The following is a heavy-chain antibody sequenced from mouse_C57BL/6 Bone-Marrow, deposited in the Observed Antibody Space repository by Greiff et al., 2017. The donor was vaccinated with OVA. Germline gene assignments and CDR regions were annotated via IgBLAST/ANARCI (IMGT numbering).Heavy chain of an antibody. J-gene: IGHJ1*03. D-gene: IGHD1-1*01. CDR2: IWWDDDK. Sequence: QVQLKESGPGILQPSQTLSLTCSFSGFSLSTFGMGVGWIRQPSGKGLEWLAHIWWDDDKYYNPALKSRLTISKDTSKNQVFLKIANVDTADTATYYCARMGHYYGRGYFDVWGTGTTVTVSS. CDR1: GFSLSTFGMG. V-gene: IGHV8-8*01. CDR3: ARMGHYYGRGYFDV.